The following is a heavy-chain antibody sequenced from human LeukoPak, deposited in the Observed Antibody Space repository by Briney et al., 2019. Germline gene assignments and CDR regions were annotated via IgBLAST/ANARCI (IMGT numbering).Heavy chain of an antibody. J-gene: IGHJ6*03. CDR1: GGSISSSNW. CDR2: IYHSGST. D-gene: IGHD2-2*02. CDR3: ARGYTPPYYYYMDV. V-gene: IGHV4-4*02. Sequence: SETLSLTCAVSGGSISSSNWWSWVRQPPGKGLEWIGEIYHSGSTNYNPSLKSRVTISVDKSKNQFSLKLSSVTAADTAVYYCARGYTPPYYYYMDVWGKGTTATVSS.